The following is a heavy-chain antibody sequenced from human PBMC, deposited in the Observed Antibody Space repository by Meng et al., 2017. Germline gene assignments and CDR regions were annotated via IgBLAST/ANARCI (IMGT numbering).Heavy chain of an antibody. CDR1: GGSFSGYY. Sequence: QVQLREGGPGLLKPSGTLSLTGAVYGGSFSGYYWSWIRQPPGKGLEWIGEINHSGSTNYNPSLKSRVTISVDTSKNQFSLKLSSVTAADTAVYYCAAVPSNQLPNYYYYGMDVWGQGTTVTVSS. J-gene: IGHJ6*02. V-gene: IGHV4-34*01. D-gene: IGHD2-2*01. CDR3: AAVPSNQLPNYYYYGMDV. CDR2: INHSGST.